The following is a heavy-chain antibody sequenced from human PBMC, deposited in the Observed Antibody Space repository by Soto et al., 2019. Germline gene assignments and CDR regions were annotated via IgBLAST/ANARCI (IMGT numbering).Heavy chain of an antibody. CDR2: IYWDDDK. CDR3: SHYSSTSTFDY. CDR1: GFSLSTSGMG. J-gene: IGHJ4*02. Sequence: QITLKESGPTLVKPTQTFTLACTFSGFSLSTSGMGVCWIRQPPGKALEWLALIYWDDDKRYSPSRKSRLTITKDTSKNPVVHTMTNMDPVDTATYSCSHYSSTSTFDYWGQGTLVTVSS. D-gene: IGHD6-13*01. V-gene: IGHV2-5*02.